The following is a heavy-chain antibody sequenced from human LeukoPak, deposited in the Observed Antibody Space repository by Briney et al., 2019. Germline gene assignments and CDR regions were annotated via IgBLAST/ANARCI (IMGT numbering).Heavy chain of an antibody. CDR3: AKEYPYSSSWRRVYYFDY. D-gene: IGHD6-13*01. CDR1: GFTFSSYG. Sequence: GGSLRLSCAASGFTFSSYGMHWVRKAPGKGLEWVAVISYDGSNKYYADSVKGRFTISRDNSKNTLHLQMNSLRAEDTAVYYCAKEYPYSSSWRRVYYFDYWGQGTLVTASS. CDR2: ISYDGSNK. V-gene: IGHV3-30*18. J-gene: IGHJ4*02.